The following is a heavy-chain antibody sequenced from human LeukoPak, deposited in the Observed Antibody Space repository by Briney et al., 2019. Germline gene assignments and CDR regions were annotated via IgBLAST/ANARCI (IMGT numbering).Heavy chain of an antibody. CDR3: TTDCGQQLVRPDY. J-gene: IGHJ4*02. CDR2: IKSKTDGGTT. CDR1: GFTFSNAW. V-gene: IGHV3-15*01. D-gene: IGHD6-13*01. Sequence: PGGSLRLSCAASGFTFSNAWMSWVRQAPGKGLEWVGRIKSKTDGGTTDYAAPVKGRFTISSDDSKNTLYLQMNSLKTEDTAVYYCTTDCGQQLVRPDYWGQGTLVTVSS.